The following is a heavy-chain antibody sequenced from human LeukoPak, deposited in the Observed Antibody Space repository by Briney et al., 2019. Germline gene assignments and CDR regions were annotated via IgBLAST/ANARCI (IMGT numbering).Heavy chain of an antibody. V-gene: IGHV1-2*02. CDR3: ARAYHGGNPRIEGDY. J-gene: IGHJ4*02. CDR2: INPNNGGT. CDR1: GYTFTGYY. D-gene: IGHD4-23*01. Sequence: ASVKVSCKASGYTFTGYYMHWVRQAPGQGLEWMGWINPNNGGTDYAQRFQGRITMTRDTSISTAYMELSRLRSDDTALYYCARAYHGGNPRIEGDYWGQGTLVTVSS.